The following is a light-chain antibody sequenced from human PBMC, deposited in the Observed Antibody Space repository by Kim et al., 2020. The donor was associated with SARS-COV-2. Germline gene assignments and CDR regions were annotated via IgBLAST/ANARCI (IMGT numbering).Light chain of an antibody. CDR3: MQGTHWPFN. Sequence: PASISCRSRQSVVYRDGDTNLSWCHKRPGETPRRRSGKISNRDSGGADRFSGSGSGADVSLQISRVEAEDVGVYYCMQGTHWPFNFGPGTKGDIK. CDR1: QSVVYRDGDTN. CDR2: KIS. J-gene: IGKJ3*01. V-gene: IGKV2-30*01.